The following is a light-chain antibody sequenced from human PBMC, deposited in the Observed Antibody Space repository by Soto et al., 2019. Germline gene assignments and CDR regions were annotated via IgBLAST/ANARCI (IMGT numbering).Light chain of an antibody. CDR2: GAS. J-gene: IGKJ3*01. Sequence: TVMTQSPATLSVSPGERATLSCRASQSFGNNLAWYQEEPGQAPRLLIYGASTRATGIPARFSGSGSGTEFTLTISSLQSEDFAIYSCQQYNNWPFTFGPGTKVDI. CDR3: QQYNNWPFT. V-gene: IGKV3D-15*01. CDR1: QSFGNN.